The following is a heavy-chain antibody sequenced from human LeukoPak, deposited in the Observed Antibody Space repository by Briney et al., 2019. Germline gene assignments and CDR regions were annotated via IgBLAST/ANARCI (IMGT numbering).Heavy chain of an antibody. J-gene: IGHJ4*02. D-gene: IGHD3-16*01. V-gene: IGHV3-7*03. Sequence: GGSLRLSCAASGFTFSDFWMGWVRQAPGKGLEWVANIKEDGSEKYYVDSVNGRFTISRDNAKNSVYLQMNSLRAEDTAVYYCAKDRYDYVWGSYDEYYFDYWGQGTLVTVSS. CDR1: GFTFSDFW. CDR2: IKEDGSEK. CDR3: AKDRYDYVWGSYDEYYFDY.